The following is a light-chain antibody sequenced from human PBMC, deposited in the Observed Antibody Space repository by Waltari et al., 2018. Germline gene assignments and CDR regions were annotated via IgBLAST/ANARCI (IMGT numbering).Light chain of an antibody. CDR1: SSDDGGYNY. CDR2: EVN. V-gene: IGLV2-14*03. Sequence: QSALTPPPTVSGSPAQSLTLPRTGTSSDDGGYNYASWYQQYPGQAPQLMIYEVNNRPSGVSNRFSGSKSGNTASLTISGLQAEDEADYYCSSYTSSSTQVFGGGTKLTVL. J-gene: IGLJ3*02. CDR3: SSYTSSSTQV.